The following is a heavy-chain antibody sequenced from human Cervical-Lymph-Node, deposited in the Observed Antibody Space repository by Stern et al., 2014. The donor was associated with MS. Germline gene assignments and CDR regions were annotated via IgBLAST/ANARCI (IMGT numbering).Heavy chain of an antibody. CDR3: AREHHGGNFAS. Sequence: MQLVASGAEVRKPGSSVKVSCKASGATFSTNAISWLRQAPGQGPEWMGAIVPIFGRANYVQKLRGRLTITADESASTAYMELRSLRSEDTAVYYCAREHHGGNFASWGQGTLVTVSS. CDR1: GATFSTNA. CDR2: IVPIFGRA. D-gene: IGHD4-23*01. J-gene: IGHJ5*02. V-gene: IGHV1-69*01.